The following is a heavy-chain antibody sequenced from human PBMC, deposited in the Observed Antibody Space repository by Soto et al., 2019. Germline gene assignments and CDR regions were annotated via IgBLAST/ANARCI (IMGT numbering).Heavy chain of an antibody. D-gene: IGHD3-16*01. V-gene: IGHV3-23*01. CDR2: ISGSGGST. J-gene: IGHJ6*02. CDR3: AKDAEKWGENCLDL. Sequence: GGSPRLPRAAFRCPLRSYCMARVRPAPGKGLEWVSAISGSGGSTYYADSVKGRFTISRDNSKNTLYLQMNRLRAEDTAVYSRAKDAEKWGENCLDLWGQGTKVTVSS. CDR1: RCPLRSYC.